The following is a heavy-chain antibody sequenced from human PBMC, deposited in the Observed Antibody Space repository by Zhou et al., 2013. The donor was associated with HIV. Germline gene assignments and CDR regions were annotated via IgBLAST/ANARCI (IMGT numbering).Heavy chain of an antibody. J-gene: IGHJ4*02. CDR1: GYPLTEVS. CDR2: FDPEDGET. CDR3: ATVDMINGIGAAGYFDS. D-gene: IGHD6-13*01. Sequence: QVHVVQSGAEVKKPGASVKVSCKVSGYPLTEVSMHWVRQAPGKGLEWMGGFDPEDGETIYAQKFQGRVTMTEDTSTDTAYMELSSLRSEDTAVYYCATVDMINGIGAAGYFDSWGQGSLVTVSS. V-gene: IGHV1-24*01.